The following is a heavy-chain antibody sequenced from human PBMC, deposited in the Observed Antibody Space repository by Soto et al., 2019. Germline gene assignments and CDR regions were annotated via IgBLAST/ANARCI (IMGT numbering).Heavy chain of an antibody. CDR3: ARAEIAAAAAFDI. D-gene: IGHD6-13*01. V-gene: IGHV4-31*03. Sequence: PSETLSLTCTVSGGSISSGGYYWSWIRQHPGKGLEWIGYIYYSGSTYYNPSLKSRVTISVDTSKNQFSLKLSSVTAADTAVYYCARAEIAAAAAFDIWGQGTMVTVSS. CDR2: IYYSGST. J-gene: IGHJ3*02. CDR1: GGSISSGGYY.